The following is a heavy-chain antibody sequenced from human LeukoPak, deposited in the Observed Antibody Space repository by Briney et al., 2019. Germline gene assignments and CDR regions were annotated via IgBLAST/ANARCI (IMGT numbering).Heavy chain of an antibody. D-gene: IGHD3-16*01. J-gene: IGHJ4*02. Sequence: GRSLRLSCAASGFTFNKFPMHWVRQAPRKGLEWMAAVSSDGNIKNYADSVKGRFTISRGNSKNTLYLQMNSLSPEDAAVYYCARGDGGEVDHWGQGTLVTVSS. CDR3: ARGDGGEVDH. CDR2: VSSDGNIK. CDR1: GFTFNKFP. V-gene: IGHV3-30-3*01.